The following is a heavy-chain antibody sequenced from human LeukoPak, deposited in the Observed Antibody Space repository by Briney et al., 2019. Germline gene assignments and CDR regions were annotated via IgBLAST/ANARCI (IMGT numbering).Heavy chain of an antibody. CDR3: AKDHDYGDYPNFDY. Sequence: GGSLRLSCAAAGFTFSSYAMSWVRQAPGKGLEWVSAISGSGGSTYYADSVKGRFTISRDNSKNTLYLQMNSLRAEDTAVYYCAKDHDYGDYPNFDYWGQGTLVTVSS. CDR1: GFTFSSYA. CDR2: ISGSGGST. D-gene: IGHD4-17*01. J-gene: IGHJ4*02. V-gene: IGHV3-23*01.